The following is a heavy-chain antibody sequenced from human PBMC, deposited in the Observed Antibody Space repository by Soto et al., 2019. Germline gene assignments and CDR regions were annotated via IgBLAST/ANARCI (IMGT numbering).Heavy chain of an antibody. CDR1: GFTFSSHA. Sequence: GGSLRLSCSASGFTFSSHAMHWVRQAPGQGLEYLSAISRKGDNTYYADSVKGRFTFSRDNSKNTLYLQMTSLRTEDTGVYYCVKVIYDSGWYGFYFDYWGQGTLVTVSS. J-gene: IGHJ4*02. V-gene: IGHV3-64D*06. CDR2: ISRKGDNT. D-gene: IGHD6-19*01. CDR3: VKVIYDSGWYGFYFDY.